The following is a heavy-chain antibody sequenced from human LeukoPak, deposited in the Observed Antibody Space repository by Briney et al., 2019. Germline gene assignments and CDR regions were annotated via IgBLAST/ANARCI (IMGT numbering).Heavy chain of an antibody. CDR3: VRDDDRPDNGLDY. CDR1: GFIFSDKW. J-gene: IGHJ4*02. V-gene: IGHV3-33*08. Sequence: GGSLRLSCAASGFIFSDKWMAWVRQAPGRGLEWVAVILSDGSKEFYTDSVKGRFTISRDNSKNTLYLQMNSLRAEDTAVYYCVRDDDRPDNGLDYWGQGTLVTVSS. CDR2: ILSDGSKE. D-gene: IGHD3-22*01.